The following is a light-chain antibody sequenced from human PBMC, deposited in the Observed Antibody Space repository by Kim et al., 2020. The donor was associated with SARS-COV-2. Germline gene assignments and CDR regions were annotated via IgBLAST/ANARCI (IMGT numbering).Light chain of an antibody. Sequence: QSVLTQPPSTSGTPGQRLTISCSGSSSNIGRNNVNWYQQLPGTDPKPLLYYDNHRPSGVPDRFSSSKSGTSASLAISGLQSEDEADYYCAAWDDGLRGWMFGGGTQLTVL. CDR1: SSNIGRNN. J-gene: IGLJ7*01. V-gene: IGLV1-44*01. CDR2: YDN. CDR3: AAWDDGLRGWM.